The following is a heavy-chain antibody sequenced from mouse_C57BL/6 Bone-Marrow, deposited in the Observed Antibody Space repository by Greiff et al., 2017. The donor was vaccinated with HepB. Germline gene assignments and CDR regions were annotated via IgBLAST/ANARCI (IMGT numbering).Heavy chain of an antibody. CDR3: ARGIYYDYDGAMDY. D-gene: IGHD2-4*01. CDR2: IYPGSGST. V-gene: IGHV1-55*01. Sequence: QVQLQQPGAELVKPGASVKMSCKASGYTFTSYWITWVKQRPGQGLEWIGDIYPGSGSTNYNEKFKSKATLTVDTSSSTAYMQLSSLTSEDSAVYYCARGIYYDYDGAMDYWGQGTSVTVSS. J-gene: IGHJ4*01. CDR1: GYTFTSYW.